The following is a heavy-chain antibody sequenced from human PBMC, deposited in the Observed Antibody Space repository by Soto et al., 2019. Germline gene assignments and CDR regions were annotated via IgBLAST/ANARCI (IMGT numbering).Heavy chain of an antibody. Sequence: GGPLRLSCPAFGLTLSTSSMNWVRQAPRRGLEWISYIRRHTSVTAYAAPVKGRFTISRDDSKNTLYLQMNSLKTEDTAVYYCAYDILTGYSGNWFDPWGQGTLVTVSS. CDR1: GLTLSTSS. D-gene: IGHD3-9*01. V-gene: IGHV3-15*01. CDR2: IRRHTSVT. CDR3: AYDILTGYSGNWFDP. J-gene: IGHJ5*02.